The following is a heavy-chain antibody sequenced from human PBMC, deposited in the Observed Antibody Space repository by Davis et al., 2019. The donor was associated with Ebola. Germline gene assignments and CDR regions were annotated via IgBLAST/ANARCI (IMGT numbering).Heavy chain of an antibody. V-gene: IGHV3-23*01. CDR1: GFTFSSYA. J-gene: IGHJ3*02. CDR3: AKDHRWQHRADTFDI. Sequence: GESLKISCAASGFTFSSYAMSWVRQAPGKGLEWVSAISGSGGSTYYADSVKGRFTISRDNSKNTVHLQVNNLRAEDTAVYFCAKDHRWQHRADTFDIWGQGTMVTVSS. CDR2: ISGSGGST. D-gene: IGHD4-23*01.